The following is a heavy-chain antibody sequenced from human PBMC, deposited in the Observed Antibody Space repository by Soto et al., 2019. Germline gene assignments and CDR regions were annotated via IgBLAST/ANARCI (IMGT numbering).Heavy chain of an antibody. CDR1: GFTFSSYA. Sequence: GGSLRLSCAASGFTFSSYAMSWVRQAPGKGLEWVSAISGSGGSTYYADSVKGRFTISRDNSKNTLYLQMNSLRAEDTAVYYCALLWFGESISFPYFDYWGQGTLVTVSS. CDR3: ALLWFGESISFPYFDY. CDR2: ISGSGGST. D-gene: IGHD3-10*01. V-gene: IGHV3-23*01. J-gene: IGHJ4*02.